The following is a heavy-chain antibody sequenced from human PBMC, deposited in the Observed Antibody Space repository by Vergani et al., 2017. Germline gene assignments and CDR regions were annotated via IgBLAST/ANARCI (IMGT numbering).Heavy chain of an antibody. D-gene: IGHD3-10*01. Sequence: QVQLVQSGAEVRKPGASVKVSCKASRYTFTSYGFSWVRQAPGQGLEWMGWISVYNGNTNYAQKLQGRVTMTTDTSTGTAYMELRSLRSDDTAVYYCARDLNATYYSGSGSYYPRSNYFYYWGQGTLVTVSS. V-gene: IGHV1-18*01. CDR3: ARDLNATYYSGSGSYYPRSNYFYY. CDR2: ISVYNGNT. J-gene: IGHJ4*02. CDR1: RYTFTSYG.